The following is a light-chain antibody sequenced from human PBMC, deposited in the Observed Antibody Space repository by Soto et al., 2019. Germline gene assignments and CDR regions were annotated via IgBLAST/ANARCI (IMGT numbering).Light chain of an antibody. CDR2: DAS. V-gene: IGKV3D-15*01. CDR1: QSVNQK. Sequence: EIVLTHSPATLSVYPWEIATLSCRASQSVNQKLGWYQQKPGQAPRLLIYDASNRATDIPARFSGSGSGTDFTLTISSLQSEDFAVYYCEQYNHWPPWTFGQGTKVDIK. J-gene: IGKJ1*01. CDR3: EQYNHWPPWT.